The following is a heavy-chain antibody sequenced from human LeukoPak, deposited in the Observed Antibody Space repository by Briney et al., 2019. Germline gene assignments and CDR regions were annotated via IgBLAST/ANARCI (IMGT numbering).Heavy chain of an antibody. CDR3: AKAPNYGDYVLQYYFDY. CDR2: ISWNSGSI. Sequence: GGSLRLSCAASGFTFDDYAMHWVRQAPGKGLEWVSGISWNSGSIGYADSVKGRFTISRDNAKNSLYLQMNSLRAEDTALYYCAKAPNYGDYVLQYYFDYWGQGTLVTVSS. CDR1: GFTFDDYA. D-gene: IGHD4-17*01. J-gene: IGHJ4*02. V-gene: IGHV3-9*01.